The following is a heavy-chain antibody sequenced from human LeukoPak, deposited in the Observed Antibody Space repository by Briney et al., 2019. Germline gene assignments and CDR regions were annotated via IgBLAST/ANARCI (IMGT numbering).Heavy chain of an antibody. CDR1: GFTFSSYA. CDR2: ISGSGGST. J-gene: IGHJ4*02. Sequence: GGSLRLSCAASGFTFSSYAMSWVRQAPGKGLEWVSAISGSGGSTYYADSVKGRFTISRDNSKNTLYLQMNSLRAEDTAVYYCAKDNLYGSGSYYDYWGQGTLVTVSS. D-gene: IGHD3-10*01. V-gene: IGHV3-23*01. CDR3: AKDNLYGSGSYYDY.